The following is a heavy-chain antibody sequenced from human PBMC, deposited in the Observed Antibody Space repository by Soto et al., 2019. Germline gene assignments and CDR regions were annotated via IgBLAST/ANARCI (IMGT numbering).Heavy chain of an antibody. Sequence: EVQLLESGGGLVPPGGSLRLSCAASGFTFTNYAMTWVRQAPGKGLEWVSISSGSGSGGSTNYADSVKGLFTISRDNSKNTLYLQMNSLRVEDTAVYYCAKDRDDYRNYVFDYWGQGTLVTVSS. CDR2: SSGSGSGGST. J-gene: IGHJ4*02. CDR3: AKDRDDYRNYVFDY. V-gene: IGHV3-23*01. CDR1: GFTFTNYA. D-gene: IGHD4-4*01.